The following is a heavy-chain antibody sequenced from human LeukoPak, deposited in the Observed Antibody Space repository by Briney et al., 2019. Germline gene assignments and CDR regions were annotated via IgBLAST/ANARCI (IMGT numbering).Heavy chain of an antibody. V-gene: IGHV3-30*18. D-gene: IGHD2-2*01. J-gene: IGHJ4*02. Sequence: GGSLRLSCGASVFTLSSYGMHCAREAPGKGLEGVVVMSYDGSNKYYGDSVRGRFTISRDNSKNTLYLQMNSLRAEDTAVYYCAKSMYGSTSCYDYWGQGTLVTVSS. CDR3: AKSMYGSTSCYDY. CDR2: MSYDGSNK. CDR1: VFTLSSYG.